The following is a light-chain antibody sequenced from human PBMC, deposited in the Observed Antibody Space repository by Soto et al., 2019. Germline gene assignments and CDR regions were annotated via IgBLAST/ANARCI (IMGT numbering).Light chain of an antibody. V-gene: IGKV3-15*01. CDR3: QQYNNWPRT. J-gene: IGKJ1*01. CDR2: GAS. CDR1: QSVSNN. Sequence: EIVMTQSPATLSVSPGERATLSCRASQSVSNNLAWYQQKPGQAPRLLIYGASTRATGIPARFSGSGSGTDFTLTISSLLSEDVAVYYCQQYNNWPRTFGQGTKVEIK.